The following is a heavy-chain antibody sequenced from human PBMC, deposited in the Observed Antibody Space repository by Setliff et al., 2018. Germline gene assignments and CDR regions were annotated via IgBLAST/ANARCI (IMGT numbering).Heavy chain of an antibody. CDR1: GGSINEANYY. J-gene: IGHJ4*02. Sequence: PSETLSLTCTVSGGSINEANYYWSWIRQPAGKGLEWIGHIYTRGSTNYNPSVRSRVPISGDTSKNHFPLRLSSVAATDRAVYYCLRIRLVPHGHSWGQGTLVTVSS. V-gene: IGHV4-61*09. CDR3: LRIRLVPHGHS. D-gene: IGHD2-15*01. CDR2: IYTRGST.